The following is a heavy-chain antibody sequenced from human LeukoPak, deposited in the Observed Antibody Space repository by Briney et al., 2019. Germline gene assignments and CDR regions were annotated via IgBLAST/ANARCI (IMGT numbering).Heavy chain of an antibody. CDR3: ARGGTYCSSISCYDWFDP. V-gene: IGHV3-30-3*01. D-gene: IGHD2-2*01. Sequence: SNKYYADSVKGRFTISRDNSKNTLYLQMNSLRAEDTAVYYCARGGTYCSSISCYDWFDPWGQGTLVTVSS. J-gene: IGHJ5*02. CDR2: SNK.